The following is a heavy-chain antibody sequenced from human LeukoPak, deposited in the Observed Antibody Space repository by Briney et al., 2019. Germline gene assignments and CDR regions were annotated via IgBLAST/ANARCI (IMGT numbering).Heavy chain of an antibody. V-gene: IGHV3-30*04. J-gene: IGHJ4*02. Sequence: TGGSLRLSCAASGFTFSSYAMHWLRQDPGKGLEWVAVISYDGSNKYYADSVKGRFTISRDNSKNTLYLQMNSLRAEDTAVYYCASTYYYDTGGQGTLVTVSS. CDR2: ISYDGSNK. CDR1: GFTFSSYA. CDR3: ASTYYYDT. D-gene: IGHD3-22*01.